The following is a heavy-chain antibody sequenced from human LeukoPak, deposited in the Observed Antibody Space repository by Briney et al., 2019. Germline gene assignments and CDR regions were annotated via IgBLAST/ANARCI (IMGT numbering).Heavy chain of an antibody. J-gene: IGHJ4*02. V-gene: IGHV3-23*01. CDR1: GFTFSSYA. CDR3: AKENFDWKRIPYFDY. CDR2: ISGSGGST. Sequence: PGGSLRLSCAASGFTFSSYAMTWVRQAPGKGLEWVSAISGSGGSTYYRDSVKGRFTISRDNSKNTLYLQMNNLRADDTAVYYCAKENFDWKRIPYFDYWGQGTLATVSS. D-gene: IGHD3-9*01.